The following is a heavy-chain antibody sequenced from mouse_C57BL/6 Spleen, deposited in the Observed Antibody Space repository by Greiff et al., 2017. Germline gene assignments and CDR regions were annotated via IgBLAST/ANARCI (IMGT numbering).Heavy chain of an antibody. CDR2: IYPGDGDT. D-gene: IGHD1-1*01. CDR1: GYAFSSSW. Sequence: VHLVESGPELVKPGASVKISCKASGYAFSSSWMNWVKQRPGKGLEWIGRIYPGDGDTNYNGKFKGKATLTADKSSSTAYMQLSSLTSEDSAVYVCVSPYYYGSSSGFAYWGQGTLLTVSA. V-gene: IGHV1-82*01. J-gene: IGHJ3*01. CDR3: VSPYYYGSSSGFAY.